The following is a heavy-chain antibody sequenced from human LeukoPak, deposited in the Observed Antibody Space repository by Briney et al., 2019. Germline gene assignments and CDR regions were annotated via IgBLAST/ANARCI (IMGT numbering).Heavy chain of an antibody. J-gene: IGHJ4*02. CDR1: GFTFIIYA. V-gene: IGHV3-23*01. CDR3: AKDRITMIVVVIFDY. CDR2: ISGGGSSL. D-gene: IGHD3-22*01. Sequence: GSLRLSCASSGFTFIIYAMSLGRQAPGEGLEWVSVISGGGSSLYYAESVKGRFNISRENSKNAMYLQMNSLRAADTAVYYCAKDRITMIVVVIFDYWGQGTLVTVSS.